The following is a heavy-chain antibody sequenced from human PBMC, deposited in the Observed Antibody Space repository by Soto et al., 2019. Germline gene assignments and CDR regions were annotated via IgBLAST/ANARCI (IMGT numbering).Heavy chain of an antibody. Sequence: GGSLRLSCAASGFTFSSYAMSWVRQAPGKGLEWVSAISGSGGSTYYADSVKGRFTISRDNSKNTLYLQMNSLRAEDTAVYYCAKTYDSSGYYSVDAFDIWGQGTMVTVSS. CDR2: ISGSGGST. D-gene: IGHD3-22*01. J-gene: IGHJ3*02. V-gene: IGHV3-23*01. CDR1: GFTFSSYA. CDR3: AKTYDSSGYYSVDAFDI.